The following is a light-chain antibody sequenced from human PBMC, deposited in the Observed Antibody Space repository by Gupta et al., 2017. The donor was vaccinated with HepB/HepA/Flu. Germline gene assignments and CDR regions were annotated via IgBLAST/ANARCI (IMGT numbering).Light chain of an antibody. CDR2: AAS. CDR1: QSISSY. CDR3: QQSYSTPFT. Sequence: DIQMTQSPSSLSASVGDRVTITCRASQSISSYLNWYQQKPGKVPKLLIYAASSLQSGVPSRFSGGGSGTDFTLTISSLQPEDFATYYCQQSYSTPFTFGPGTKVDIK. J-gene: IGKJ3*01. V-gene: IGKV1-39*01.